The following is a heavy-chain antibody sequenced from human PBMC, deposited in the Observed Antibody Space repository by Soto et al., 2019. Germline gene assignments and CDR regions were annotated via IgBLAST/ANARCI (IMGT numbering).Heavy chain of an antibody. CDR2: INHSGST. CDR1: GGSFSEYY. J-gene: IGHJ4*02. CDR3: ARGRIMAQSSLHFDS. Sequence: SLTCGVYGGSFSEYYWSWIRQPPGKGLEWIAEINHSGSTYYNPSLKSRVTISVDTSKNQFSLKLSSVTGADTALYFCARGRIMAQSSLHFDSWGQGTLVTVSS. V-gene: IGHV4-34*01. D-gene: IGHD3-9*01.